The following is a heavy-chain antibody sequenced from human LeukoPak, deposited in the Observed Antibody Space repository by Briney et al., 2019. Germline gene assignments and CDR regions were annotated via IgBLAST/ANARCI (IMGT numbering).Heavy chain of an antibody. CDR3: VKDNPLDY. Sequence: GRSLRLSCAASGFTFSSYGMHWARQAPGKGLEWVAFIRYDGSNKFYADSVKGRVTISRDNSKNTLYLHINSLRVEDTAVYYCVKDNPLDYWGQGTLVIVSS. V-gene: IGHV3-30*02. D-gene: IGHD1-14*01. CDR1: GFTFSSYG. J-gene: IGHJ4*02. CDR2: IRYDGSNK.